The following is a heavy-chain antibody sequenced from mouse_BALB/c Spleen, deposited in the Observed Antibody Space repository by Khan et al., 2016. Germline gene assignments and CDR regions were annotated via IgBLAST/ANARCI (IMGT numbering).Heavy chain of an antibody. CDR3: ASRNWYVDY. CDR2: ISYSGST. Sequence: EVQLQESGPGLVKPSQSLSLTCTVTGYSITSDYAWNWIRQFPGNKLEWMGYISYSGSTSYNPSLKSRISITRDTYKNQFFLQLNSVTTEDTATYYCASRNWYVDYWGQGTTLTVSS. D-gene: IGHD4-1*02. CDR1: GYSITSDYA. J-gene: IGHJ2*01. V-gene: IGHV3-2*02.